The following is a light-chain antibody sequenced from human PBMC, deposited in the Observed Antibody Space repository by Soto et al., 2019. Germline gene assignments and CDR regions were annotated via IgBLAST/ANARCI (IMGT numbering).Light chain of an antibody. CDR1: QSVSSN. V-gene: IGKV3-15*01. J-gene: IGKJ1*01. CDR2: GAS. CDR3: QQYNNYPQT. Sequence: EIVMTQSPATLSVSPGERATLSCRASQSVSSNLASYQQKPGQAPRLLIYGASTRATGIPDRYSGSGSGTEFTLTISSLQSEDFAVYYWQQYNNYPQTFVQGTKVQIK.